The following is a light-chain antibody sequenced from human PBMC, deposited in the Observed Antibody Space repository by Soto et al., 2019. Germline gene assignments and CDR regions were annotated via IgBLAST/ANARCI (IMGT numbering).Light chain of an antibody. CDR3: SSYSTTSSPHVL. Sequence: QSVLTQPPSASGTPGQRVNISCSGSSSNIGSNYVYWYRQFPGTAPKLLIQRNNQRPSGVPARFSGSKSGTSASLAISGLRSEDEADYYCSSYSTTSSPHVLFGGGTKVTVL. CDR2: RNN. V-gene: IGLV1-47*01. J-gene: IGLJ2*01. CDR1: SSNIGSNY.